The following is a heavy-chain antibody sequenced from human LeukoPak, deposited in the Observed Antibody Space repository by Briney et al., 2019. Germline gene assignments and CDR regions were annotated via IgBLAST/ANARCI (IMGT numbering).Heavy chain of an antibody. CDR1: GGSISGRY. Sequence: PSETLSLTCAVSGGSISGRYRSWIRQPPGKGLEWIANWRYDGSPNYTPSLESRATISLDTSKNQFSLRLTSVTAADTAVYYCVVTQKWLAFDYWGQGILVTVSS. J-gene: IGHJ4*02. CDR3: VVTQKWLAFDY. CDR2: WRYDGSP. V-gene: IGHV4-59*08. D-gene: IGHD6-19*01.